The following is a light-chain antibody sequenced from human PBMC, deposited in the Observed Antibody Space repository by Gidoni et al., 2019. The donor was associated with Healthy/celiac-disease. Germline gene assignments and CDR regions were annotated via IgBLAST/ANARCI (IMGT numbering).Light chain of an antibody. CDR1: QRVSSY. V-gene: IGKV3-11*01. J-gene: IGKJ4*01. CDR2: DAS. Sequence: EIVLTQSPATLSLSPGERATLSCRASQRVSSYLAWYQQKPGQAPRLLIYDASNRATGIPARFSGSGSGTDFTLTISSLEPEDFAVYYCQQRSNWPPLTCXGXTKVEIK. CDR3: QQRSNWPPLT.